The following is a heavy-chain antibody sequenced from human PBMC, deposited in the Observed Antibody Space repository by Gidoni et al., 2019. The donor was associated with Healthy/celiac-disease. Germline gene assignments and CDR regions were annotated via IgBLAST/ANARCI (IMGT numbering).Heavy chain of an antibody. Sequence: QVQLQESGPGLVKPSGTLSLTCAVSGGSISSSNWWSWVRQPPGKGLEWIGEIYHSGRPNYNPSLKSRVTISVDKSKNQFSLKLSSVTAADTAVYYCARGASGAVFFTVTTAYFDLWGRGTLVTVSS. D-gene: IGHD4-17*01. CDR3: ARGASGAVFFTVTTAYFDL. J-gene: IGHJ2*01. V-gene: IGHV4-4*02. CDR2: IYHSGRP. CDR1: GGSISSSNW.